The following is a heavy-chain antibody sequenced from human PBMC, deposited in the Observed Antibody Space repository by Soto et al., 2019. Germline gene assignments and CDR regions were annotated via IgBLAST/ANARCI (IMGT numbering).Heavy chain of an antibody. CDR1: KFTPCCYA. V-gene: IGHV3-23*01. J-gene: IGHJ4*01. D-gene: IGHD5-12*01. CDR2: IGATADAT. Sequence: PGVPRRQARVGWKFTPCCYAVCRLRLAQRKGLEWVSSIGATADATFYADSVAGRFSISRDNSKNTVSLQMHSLRAEDTALYYCAKDSVYDEAADAIYYLCLGALLTFSS. CDR3: AKDSVYDEAADAIYY.